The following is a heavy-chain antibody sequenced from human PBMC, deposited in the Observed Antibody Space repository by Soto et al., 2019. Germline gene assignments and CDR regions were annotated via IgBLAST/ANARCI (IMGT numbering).Heavy chain of an antibody. J-gene: IGHJ5*02. V-gene: IGHV3-23*01. CDR2: ISGSGFKK. Sequence: SLRLSCAASGFIFENFGMSWVRQAPGKGLEWISSISGSGFKKYYADSVKGRFTISRDNSKSTVYLELNNLSAEDTAVYHCAKNQGVELVPLATVDWFDPWGQGSVVTVSS. D-gene: IGHD1-26*01. CDR3: AKNQGVELVPLATVDWFDP. CDR1: GFIFENFG.